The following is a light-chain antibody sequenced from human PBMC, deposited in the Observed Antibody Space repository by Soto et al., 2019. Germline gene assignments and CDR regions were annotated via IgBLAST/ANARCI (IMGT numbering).Light chain of an antibody. V-gene: IGLV2-14*01. CDR2: EVT. J-gene: IGLJ1*01. CDR1: GSDVGGYDY. CDR3: SSYTSSSTYV. Sequence: QSALTQPASVSGSPGQSITISCTGTGSDVGGYDYVSWYQHHPGKAPKVMIYEVTNRPSGVSNRFSGSKSGNTASLTISGLLAEDEADYYGSSYTSSSTYVFGTGTKVTVL.